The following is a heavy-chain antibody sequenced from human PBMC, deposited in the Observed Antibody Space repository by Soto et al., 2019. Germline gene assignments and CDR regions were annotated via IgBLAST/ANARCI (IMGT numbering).Heavy chain of an antibody. D-gene: IGHD3-10*01. J-gene: IGHJ4*02. V-gene: IGHV3-23*01. CDR2: ISGSGDST. CDR3: ARRGPVTYFDY. CDR1: GFTFSSYA. Sequence: EVQLLDSGGCLVQPGGSLRLSCAASGFTFSSYAMNWVRQAPGKGLEWVSVISGSGDSTYYADSVKGRFTISRDNSKNTLYLQMNSLRTEDTAVYYCARRGPVTYFDYWGQGTLVTVSS.